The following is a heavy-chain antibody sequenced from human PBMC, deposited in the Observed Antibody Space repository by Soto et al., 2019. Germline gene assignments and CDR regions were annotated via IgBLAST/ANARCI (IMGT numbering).Heavy chain of an antibody. Sequence: GGSLRLSCAASGFAFSSYAMHWVRRAPGKGLEWVAVISYDASNKYYADSVKGRFTISRDNSKNTLYLQMNSLRAEDTAVYYCAKEDYDSSGYYAQPDVRSYDYWGQGTLVTVSS. CDR3: AKEDYDSSGYYAQPDVRSYDY. CDR2: ISYDASNK. J-gene: IGHJ4*02. D-gene: IGHD3-22*01. V-gene: IGHV3-30-3*01. CDR1: GFAFSSYA.